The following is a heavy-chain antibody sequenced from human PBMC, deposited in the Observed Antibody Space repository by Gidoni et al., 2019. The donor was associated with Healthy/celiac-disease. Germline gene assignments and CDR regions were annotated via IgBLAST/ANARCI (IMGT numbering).Heavy chain of an antibody. V-gene: IGHV3-33*01. CDR2: IWYDVSNK. D-gene: IGHD2-15*01. CDR3: ARDLNSWEVVVAATRTPAPWFDP. Sequence: QVQLVESGGGVVQPGRSLRLSCAASGFTFSSNGMHWVRQAPGKGLVWVAVIWYDVSNKYYADSVKGRFTISRDNSKNTLYLQMNSLRAEDTAVYYCARDLNSWEVVVAATRTPAPWFDPWGQGTLVTVSS. J-gene: IGHJ5*02. CDR1: GFTFSSNG.